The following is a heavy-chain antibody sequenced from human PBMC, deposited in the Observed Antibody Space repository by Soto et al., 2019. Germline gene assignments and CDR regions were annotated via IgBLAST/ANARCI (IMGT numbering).Heavy chain of an antibody. V-gene: IGHV4-31*03. CDR3: AKESGGYDSSTRYGLDV. CDR2: IYYSGSR. J-gene: IGHJ6*02. D-gene: IGHD6-25*01. Sequence: PSETLSLTCSVSGGSINTVGYYWTWIRQQSGKGLEWIGYIYYSGSRDYNPSLKSRVSMSVDASKNQFSLNLTSVTAADTAVYYCAKESGGYDSSTRYGLDVWGQGTTVTVSS. CDR1: GGSINTVGYY.